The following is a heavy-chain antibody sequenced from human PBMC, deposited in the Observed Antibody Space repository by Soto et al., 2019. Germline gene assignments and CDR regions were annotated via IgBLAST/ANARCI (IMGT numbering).Heavy chain of an antibody. CDR2: ISYDGSNK. Sequence: TGGSLRLSCAASGFTFSSYAMHWVRQAPGKGLEWVAVISYDGSNKYYADSVKGRFTISRDNSKNTLYLQMNSLRAEDTAVYYCARAGYNWRMYNWFDPWGQGTLVTVSS. D-gene: IGHD1-20*01. CDR1: GFTFSSYA. J-gene: IGHJ5*02. CDR3: ARAGYNWRMYNWFDP. V-gene: IGHV3-30-3*01.